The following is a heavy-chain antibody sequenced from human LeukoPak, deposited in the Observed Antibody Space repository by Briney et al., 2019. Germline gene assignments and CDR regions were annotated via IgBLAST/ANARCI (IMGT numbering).Heavy chain of an antibody. CDR1: GFTFSTYA. CDR2: ISDSAGST. CDR3: AKDLGPDCYGSGSYYRWTFDYYYYGMDV. Sequence: PGGSLRLSCAASGFTFSTYAMSWVRQAPGEGLEWVSAISDSAGSTYYADSVKGRFTISRDNSRNTLYLQMNSLRAEDTTVYYCAKDLGPDCYGSGSYYRWTFDYYYYGMDVWGQGTTVTVSS. J-gene: IGHJ6*02. D-gene: IGHD3-10*01. V-gene: IGHV3-23*01.